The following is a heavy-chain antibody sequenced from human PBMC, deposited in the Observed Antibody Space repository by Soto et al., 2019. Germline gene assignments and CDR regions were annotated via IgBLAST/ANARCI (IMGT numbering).Heavy chain of an antibody. CDR2: INHSGST. D-gene: IGHD3-3*01. CDR3: ARVPLITIFGVVIRQQFDY. V-gene: IGHV4-34*01. Sequence: SETLSLTCAVYGGSFSGYYWSWIRQPPGKGLEWIGEINHSGSTNYNPSLKSRVTISVDTSKNQFSLKLSSVTAADTAVYYCARVPLITIFGVVIRQQFDYWGQGTLVTVSS. CDR1: GGSFSGYY. J-gene: IGHJ4*02.